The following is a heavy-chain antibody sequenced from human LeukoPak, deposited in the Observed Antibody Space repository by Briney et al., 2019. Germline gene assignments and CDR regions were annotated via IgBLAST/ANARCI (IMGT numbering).Heavy chain of an antibody. CDR3: ARVRGYYGSGSYDPTYYGMDV. Sequence: GASVKVSCKASGYTFTSYAIHWVRQAPGQRLEWMGWINAGNGNTKYSQKFQGRVTITADESTSTAYMELSSLRSEDTAVYYCARVRGYYGSGSYDPTYYGMDVWGQGTTVTVSS. CDR2: INAGNGNT. D-gene: IGHD3-10*01. V-gene: IGHV1-3*01. CDR1: GYTFTSYA. J-gene: IGHJ6*02.